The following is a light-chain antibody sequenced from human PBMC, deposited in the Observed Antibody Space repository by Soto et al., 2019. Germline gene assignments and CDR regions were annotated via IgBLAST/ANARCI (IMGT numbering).Light chain of an antibody. CDR2: DDD. V-gene: IGLV1-51*01. J-gene: IGLJ1*01. CDR1: SSNIGGNS. CDR3: GSWDSSLSAYV. Sequence: QSVLTHPPSVSAAPGQRVTISCSGSSSNIGGNSVSWYQQLPGTAPKLLIYDDDKRPSGIPDRFSGSKSGTSATLGITGFQTGDDADYYCGSWDSSLSAYVFGTGTKVTAL.